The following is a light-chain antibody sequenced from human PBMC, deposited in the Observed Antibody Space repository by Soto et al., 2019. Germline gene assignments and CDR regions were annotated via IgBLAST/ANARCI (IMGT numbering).Light chain of an antibody. Sequence: NFMLTQPHSVSESPGKTVTISCTRSSGSIASNYVQWYQQRPGSAPTTVIYEDNQRPSGVPDRFSGSIDSSSNSASLTISGRKTEDEADYYCQSYDSSNYVVFGGGTKLTVL. CDR2: EDN. CDR3: QSYDSSNYVV. J-gene: IGLJ2*01. V-gene: IGLV6-57*03. CDR1: SGSIASNY.